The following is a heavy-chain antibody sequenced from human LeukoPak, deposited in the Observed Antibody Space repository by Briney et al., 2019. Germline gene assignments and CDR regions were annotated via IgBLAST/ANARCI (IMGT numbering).Heavy chain of an antibody. CDR2: IYYSGST. J-gene: IGHJ6*03. V-gene: IGHV4-59*01. Sequence: SETLSLTCTVSGGSISSYHWNWIRQPPGKGLEWIGYIYYSGSTSYNPYFKSRVTISVDTSKNQFSLKLSSVTAADTAVYYCARGAHYDYYYYYMDVWGKGTTVTVSS. D-gene: IGHD3-3*01. CDR1: GGSISSYH. CDR3: ARGAHYDYYYYYMDV.